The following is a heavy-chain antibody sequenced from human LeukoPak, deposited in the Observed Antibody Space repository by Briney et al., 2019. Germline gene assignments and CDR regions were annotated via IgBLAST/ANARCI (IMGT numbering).Heavy chain of an antibody. CDR1: GFTFDDYA. CDR2: ISSSGSTI. CDR3: ARDGGIYYYYMDV. V-gene: IGHV3-48*03. Sequence: GGSLRLSCAASGFTFDDYAMNWVRQAPGKGLEWVSYISSSGSTIYYADSVKGRFTISRDNAKNSLYLQMNSLRAEDTAVYYCARDGGIYYYYMDVWGKGTTVTISS. D-gene: IGHD3-16*01. J-gene: IGHJ6*03.